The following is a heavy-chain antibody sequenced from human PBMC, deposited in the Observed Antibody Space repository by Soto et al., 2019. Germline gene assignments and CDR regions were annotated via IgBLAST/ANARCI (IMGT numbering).Heavy chain of an antibody. J-gene: IGHJ4*02. Sequence: EVQLVESGGGLVQPGGSLRLSCAASGFTFSSYWMSWVRQAPGKGLEWVANIKQDGSEKYYVDSVKGRFTISRDNAKNSLYLQMNSLRAEDTAVYYCARDSPYSSSSDFFDYWGQGTLVTVSS. CDR2: IKQDGSEK. D-gene: IGHD6-6*01. CDR1: GFTFSSYW. V-gene: IGHV3-7*03. CDR3: ARDSPYSSSSDFFDY.